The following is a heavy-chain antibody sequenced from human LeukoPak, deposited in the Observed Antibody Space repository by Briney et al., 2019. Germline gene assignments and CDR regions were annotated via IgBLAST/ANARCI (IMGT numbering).Heavy chain of an antibody. D-gene: IGHD3-10*01. J-gene: IGHJ4*02. CDR1: GFTFSSYS. CDR3: AKGSGNGYGSGPFDY. Sequence: GGSLRLSCAASGFTFSSYSMNWVRQAPGKGLEWVAFIRSDGSKKYYADSVKGHFTISRDNSKNTLYLQMNSLRAEDTAIYFCAKGSGNGYGSGPFDYWGQGTLVTVSS. V-gene: IGHV3-30*02. CDR2: IRSDGSKK.